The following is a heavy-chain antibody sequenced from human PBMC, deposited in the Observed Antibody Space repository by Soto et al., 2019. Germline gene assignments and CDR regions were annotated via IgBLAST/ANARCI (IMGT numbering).Heavy chain of an antibody. J-gene: IGHJ4*02. V-gene: IGHV3-23*01. D-gene: IGHD3-16*02. Sequence: SGGSLRLSCAASGFTFNTYDMSWVRQAPGKGLEWVSITSGSGGSSDYADSVEGRFTISRDNSKNTLYLQMNSLRAEDTAFYYCAKGHVILGSTNFDYWCQGPLVTVSS. CDR2: TSGSGGSS. CDR1: GFTFNTYD. CDR3: AKGHVILGSTNFDY.